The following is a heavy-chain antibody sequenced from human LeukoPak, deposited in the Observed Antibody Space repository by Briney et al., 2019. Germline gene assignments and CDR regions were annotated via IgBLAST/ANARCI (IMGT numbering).Heavy chain of an antibody. CDR2: MNPNSGNT. Sequence: ASAKVSCKASGYTFTSYDINWVRQATGQGLEWMGWMNPNSGNTGYAQKFQGRVTMTRNTSISTAYMELSRLRSEDTAVYYCARGKTSDCSGGSCFYYYMDVWGIGTTVTISS. CDR3: ARGKTSDCSGGSCFYYYMDV. J-gene: IGHJ6*03. CDR1: GYTFTSYD. V-gene: IGHV1-8*02. D-gene: IGHD2-15*01.